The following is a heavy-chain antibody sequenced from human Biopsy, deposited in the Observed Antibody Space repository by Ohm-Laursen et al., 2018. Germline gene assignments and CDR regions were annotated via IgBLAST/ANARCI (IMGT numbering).Heavy chain of an antibody. J-gene: IGHJ4*02. CDR3: TRVRTFGGVIGGYYFDS. V-gene: IGHV4-34*01. CDR2: MSHSGST. CDR1: GGSFSGSY. Sequence: SETLSLTCAVYGGSFSGSYWTWIRQPPGKGPEWLGEMSHSGSTNHNPSLKSRVTISMDTSKNQFSLKLTSVTAADTAVYYCTRVRTFGGVIGGYYFDSWGQGILVTVSS. D-gene: IGHD3-16*02.